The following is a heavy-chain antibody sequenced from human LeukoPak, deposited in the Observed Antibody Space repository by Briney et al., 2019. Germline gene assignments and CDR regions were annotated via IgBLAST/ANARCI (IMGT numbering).Heavy chain of an antibody. V-gene: IGHV1-18*01. D-gene: IGHD6-13*01. J-gene: IGHJ5*02. CDR1: GYTFTSYG. Sequence: ASVKVSCKASGYTFTSYGISWVRQAPGQGLEWMGWISAYNGNTNYAQKLQGRVTMTTDTSTSTAYMELRSLRSDDTAVFYCARVEVIAAAVNWFDPWGQGTLVTVSS. CDR2: ISAYNGNT. CDR3: ARVEVIAAAVNWFDP.